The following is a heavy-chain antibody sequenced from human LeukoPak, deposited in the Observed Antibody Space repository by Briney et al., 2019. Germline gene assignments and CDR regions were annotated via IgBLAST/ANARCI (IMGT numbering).Heavy chain of an antibody. D-gene: IGHD4-17*01. V-gene: IGHV4-39*02. CDR2: ISYSGST. CDR3: AREEHGDFYWYFDL. J-gene: IGHJ2*01. Sequence: SETLSLTCTVSGASISSSGYYWDWIRQPPGKGLEWIGTISYSGSTYYNPSLKSRVTISVDTSKNQFSLKLGSVTAADTAVYYCAREEHGDFYWYFDLWGRGTLVTVSS. CDR1: GASISSSGYY.